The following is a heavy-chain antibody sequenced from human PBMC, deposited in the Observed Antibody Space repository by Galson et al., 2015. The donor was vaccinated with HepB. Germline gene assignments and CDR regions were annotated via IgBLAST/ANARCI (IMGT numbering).Heavy chain of an antibody. CDR3: ARAAKAIVVVPAAISYFYYGMDV. CDR1: GGTFSRYA. Sequence: SVKVSCKASGGTFSRYAISWVRQAPGQGLEWMGGIIPIFGTANYAQKFQGRVTITADESTSTAYMELSSLRSEDTAVYYCARAAKAIVVVPAAISYFYYGMDVWGQGTTVTVSS. J-gene: IGHJ6*02. CDR2: IIPIFGTA. D-gene: IGHD2-2*02. V-gene: IGHV1-69*13.